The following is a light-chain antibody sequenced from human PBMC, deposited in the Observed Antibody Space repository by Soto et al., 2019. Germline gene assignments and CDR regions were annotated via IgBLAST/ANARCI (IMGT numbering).Light chain of an antibody. V-gene: IGKV1-5*03. Sequence: DIQMTQSPSTLSASVGDRVTITCRASQSINTWLAWYQQKPGKAPKLLISKASGLERGVPSRFSGSGSGTEFTLIISSLQPDDLATYYCQQYNTYPWTFGQGTKVDVK. CDR2: KAS. CDR1: QSINTW. CDR3: QQYNTYPWT. J-gene: IGKJ1*01.